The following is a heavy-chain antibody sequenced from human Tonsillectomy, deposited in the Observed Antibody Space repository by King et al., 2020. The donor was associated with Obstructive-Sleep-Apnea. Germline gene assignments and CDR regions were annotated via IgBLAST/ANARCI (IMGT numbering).Heavy chain of an antibody. Sequence: VQLVESGGGVVQPGRSLRLSCAASGFTFSYYAMHWVRQAPGKGLEWVAVISYDGSNKYYADSVKGRFTISRDNSKNTLSLQMNSLRAEDTAVNYCARDLYGYYGSGSPTSAFDIWGQGTMVTVSS. CDR3: ARDLYGYYGSGSPTSAFDI. V-gene: IGHV3-30-3*01. J-gene: IGHJ3*02. D-gene: IGHD3-10*01. CDR2: ISYDGSNK. CDR1: GFTFSYYA.